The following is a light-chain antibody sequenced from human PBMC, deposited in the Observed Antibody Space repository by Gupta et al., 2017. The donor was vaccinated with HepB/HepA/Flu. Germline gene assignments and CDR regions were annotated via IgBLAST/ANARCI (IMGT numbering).Light chain of an antibody. CDR3: SSFTSTLTIVV. CDR1: SRDIGAYDS. V-gene: IGLV2-14*03. J-gene: IGLJ2*01. Sequence: QSALTQPASVSGSPGQSITISCTGTSRDIGAYDSVSWYQQYPGKAPKLLIYDVAARPSGISTRFSGSKSGTTASLTISGLQTEDEAAYFCSSFTSTLTIVVFGGGTKLTVL. CDR2: DVA.